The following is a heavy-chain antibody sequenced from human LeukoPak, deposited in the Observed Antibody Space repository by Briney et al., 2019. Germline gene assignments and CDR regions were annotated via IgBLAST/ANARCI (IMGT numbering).Heavy chain of an antibody. CDR3: AGERAWFGSFDY. Sequence: SETLSLTCTVSGGSISSSSYYWGWIRQPPGKGLEWIGSIYYSGSTYYNPSLKSRVTISVDTSKNQFSLKLSSVTAADTAVYYCAGERAWFGSFDYWGQGTLVTVSS. V-gene: IGHV4-39*07. CDR1: GGSISSSSYY. D-gene: IGHD3-10*01. CDR2: IYYSGST. J-gene: IGHJ4*02.